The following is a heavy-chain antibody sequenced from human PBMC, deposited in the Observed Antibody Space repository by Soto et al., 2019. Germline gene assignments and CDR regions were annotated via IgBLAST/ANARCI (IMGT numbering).Heavy chain of an antibody. Sequence: QITLKESGPTLVKPTQTLTLTCTFSGFSLSTSGVGVGWIRQPPGKALEWLALIYWDDDKRYSPCLKSRLTIPMDTSKNQVVLTMTNMDPVDTATYDCAHSIRDWGWDGMYVWGQGTTVTVSS. D-gene: IGHD7-27*01. V-gene: IGHV2-5*02. CDR3: AHSIRDWGWDGMYV. CDR2: IYWDDDK. J-gene: IGHJ6*02. CDR1: GFSLSTSGVG.